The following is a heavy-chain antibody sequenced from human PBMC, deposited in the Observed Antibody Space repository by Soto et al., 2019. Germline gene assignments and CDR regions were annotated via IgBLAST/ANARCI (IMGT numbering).Heavy chain of an antibody. CDR3: AREVAAGLLNYFDY. D-gene: IGHD2-15*01. J-gene: IGHJ4*02. Sequence: SETLSLTCTVSGGSISGGGYYWSCIRQHPGKGLEWIGYIYYSGSTYYNPSLKSRVTISVDTSKNQFSLKLSSVTAADTAVYYCAREVAAGLLNYFDYWGQGTLGTLSS. CDR2: IYYSGST. CDR1: GGSISGGGYY. V-gene: IGHV4-31*03.